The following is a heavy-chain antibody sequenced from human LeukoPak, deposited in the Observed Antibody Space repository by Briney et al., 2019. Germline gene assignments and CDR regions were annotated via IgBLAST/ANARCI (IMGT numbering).Heavy chain of an antibody. Sequence: PSETLSLTCAVYGGSFSGYYWSWIRQPPGKGLEWIGEINHSGSTNYNPSLKSRAIISVDTSRNQFSLKLTSVTAADTAFYYCARGTLGGRYDAFDIWGQGTMVTVSS. D-gene: IGHD3-9*01. J-gene: IGHJ3*02. CDR3: ARGTLGGRYDAFDI. V-gene: IGHV4-34*01. CDR2: INHSGST. CDR1: GGSFSGYY.